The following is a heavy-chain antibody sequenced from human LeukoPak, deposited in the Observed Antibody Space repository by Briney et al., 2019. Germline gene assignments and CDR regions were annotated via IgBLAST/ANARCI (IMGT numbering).Heavy chain of an antibody. CDR3: ARGGIFYYDILTGYYQKNWFDP. J-gene: IGHJ5*02. Sequence: PGGSLRLSCAASGFTFSTYAIHWVRQAPGKGLEWVTFISYDGTNKYYADSVKGRFTISRDNSKNTLYLQMNSLRPDDTAVYYCARGGIFYYDILTGYYQKNWFDPWGQGTLVTVSS. D-gene: IGHD3-9*01. CDR1: GFTFSTYA. V-gene: IGHV3-30*04. CDR2: ISYDGTNK.